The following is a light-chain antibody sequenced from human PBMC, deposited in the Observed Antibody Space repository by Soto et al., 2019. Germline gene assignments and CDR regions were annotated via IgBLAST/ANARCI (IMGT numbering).Light chain of an antibody. CDR1: SSDIGDYNY. J-gene: IGLJ1*01. Sequence: QSALTQPASVSGSPGQSITISCTGTSSDIGDYNYVSWYQQHPGKAPKLMIYEVSHRPSGVSSRFSGSKSGNTASLTISGLQAEDEGDYYCTSYTSSSTYVFGTGTKLTVL. CDR2: EVS. V-gene: IGLV2-14*01. CDR3: TSYTSSSTYV.